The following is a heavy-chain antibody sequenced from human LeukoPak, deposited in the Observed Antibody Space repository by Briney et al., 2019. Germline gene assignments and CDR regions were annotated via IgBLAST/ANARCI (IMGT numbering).Heavy chain of an antibody. CDR1: DGSISSSSYY. CDR2: IYYSGTT. Sequence: SETLSLTCTVSDGSISSSSYYWGWIRQPPGKGLEWIGTIYYSGTTYYNPSLKSRVTISVDTSKNQFSLRLTSVTAADTAVYYCARLRGGYRYGVFDIWGQGTMVTVSS. J-gene: IGHJ3*02. CDR3: ARLRGGYRYGVFDI. D-gene: IGHD3-16*02. V-gene: IGHV4-39*01.